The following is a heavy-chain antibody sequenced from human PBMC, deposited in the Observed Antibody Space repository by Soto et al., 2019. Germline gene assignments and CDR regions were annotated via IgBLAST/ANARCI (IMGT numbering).Heavy chain of an antibody. D-gene: IGHD1-26*01. CDR2: IDPSDSYT. CDR3: ARQWYSGSPLDYYYYGMDV. J-gene: IGHJ6*02. V-gene: IGHV5-10-1*01. Sequence: PXESLKMSFKGSGYSFTSYWISWVRQMPGKGLEWMGRIDPSDSYTNYSPSFQGHVTISADKSISTAYLQWSSLKASDTAMYYCARQWYSGSPLDYYYYGMDVWGQGTTVTVSS. CDR1: GYSFTSYW.